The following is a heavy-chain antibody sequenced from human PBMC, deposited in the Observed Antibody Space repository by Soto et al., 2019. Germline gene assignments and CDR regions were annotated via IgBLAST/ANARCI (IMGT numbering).Heavy chain of an antibody. Sequence: QVQLVESGGGVVQPGRSLRLSCAASGFTFSSYGMHWVRQAPGKGLEWVAVISYDGSNKYYADSVKGRFTISRDNSKNTLYLQMNSLRAEDTAVYYCAKRFSKSGCASWFDPWGQGTLVTVSS. CDR2: ISYDGSNK. D-gene: IGHD6-19*01. CDR1: GFTFSSYG. J-gene: IGHJ5*02. V-gene: IGHV3-30*18. CDR3: AKRFSKSGCASWFDP.